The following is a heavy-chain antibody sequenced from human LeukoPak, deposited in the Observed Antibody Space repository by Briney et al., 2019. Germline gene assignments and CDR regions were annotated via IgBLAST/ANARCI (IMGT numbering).Heavy chain of an antibody. D-gene: IGHD5-24*01. CDR3: ARDNSVRDEAWWFNP. CDR2: ISAYNGNT. Sequence: ASVKVSCKASGYTFTSYGISWVRQAPGQGLEWMGWISAYNGNTNYAQKLQGRVTMTTDTSTSTDYLELSSLRSEDTAVYYCARDNSVRDEAWWFNPWGQGTLVTVSS. V-gene: IGHV1-18*01. CDR1: GYTFTSYG. J-gene: IGHJ5*02.